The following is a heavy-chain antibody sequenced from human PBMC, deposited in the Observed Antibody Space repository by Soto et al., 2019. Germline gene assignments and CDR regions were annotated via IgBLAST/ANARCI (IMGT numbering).Heavy chain of an antibody. J-gene: IGHJ4*02. D-gene: IGHD6-13*01. CDR1: GGSISSYY. CDR3: ARAPPSIAAAGEFDY. CDR2: IYYSGST. V-gene: IGHV4-59*01. Sequence: SETLSLTCTVSGGSISSYYWSWIRQPPGKGLEWIGYIYYSGSTNYNPSLKSRVTISVDTSKNQFSLKLSSVTAADTAVYYCARAPPSIAAAGEFDYWGQGTLVTVSS.